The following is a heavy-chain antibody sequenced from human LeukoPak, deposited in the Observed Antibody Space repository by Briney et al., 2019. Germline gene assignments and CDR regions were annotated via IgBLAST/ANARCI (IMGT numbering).Heavy chain of an antibody. CDR3: ARDMYSSFSFVRCALDI. V-gene: IGHV3-33*01. D-gene: IGHD6-19*01. J-gene: IGHJ3*02. CDR2: IWYDGSNK. Sequence: PGRSLRLSCAASGFTFSSYGMHWVRQAPGKGLEWVAVIWYDGSNKYYADSVKGRFTISRDNSKNTLYLQMNSLRAEDTAVYYCARDMYSSFSFVRCALDIWGQGTMVTVSS. CDR1: GFTFSSYG.